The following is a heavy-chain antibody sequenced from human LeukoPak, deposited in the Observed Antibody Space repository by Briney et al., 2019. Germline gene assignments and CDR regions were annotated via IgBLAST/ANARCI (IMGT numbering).Heavy chain of an antibody. D-gene: IGHD3-22*01. J-gene: IGHJ5*02. CDR3: ARAQYYYDSSSYNWFDP. CDR2: INPNSGGT. V-gene: IGHV1-2*06. Sequence: ASVKVSCKASGYTFTGYYMHWVRQAPGQGLEWMGRINPNSGGTNYAQKFQGRVTMTRDTSISTAYMELSRLRSDDTAVYYCARAQYYYDSSSYNWFDPWGQGTLVTVSS. CDR1: GYTFTGYY.